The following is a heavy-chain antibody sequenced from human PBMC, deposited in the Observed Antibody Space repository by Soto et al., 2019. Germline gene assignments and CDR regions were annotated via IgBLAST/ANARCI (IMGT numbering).Heavy chain of an antibody. CDR3: ARVQIVVVVGGTPADY. Sequence: QVQLEQSGAEVKKSGASVKVSCKASGYIFSTHGINWVRQAPGQGLEWMGWINPYNGKTNYAQKFQGXXXMTTETXXXXXXXXXXXXXXXXXXXXYCARVQIVVVVGGTPADYWGQGTLVTVSS. J-gene: IGHJ4*02. V-gene: IGHV1-18*01. CDR1: GYIFSTHG. CDR2: INPYNGKT. D-gene: IGHD2-15*01.